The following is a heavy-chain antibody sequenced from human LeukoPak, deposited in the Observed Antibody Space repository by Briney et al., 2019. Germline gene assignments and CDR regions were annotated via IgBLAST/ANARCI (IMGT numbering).Heavy chain of an antibody. J-gene: IGHJ3*02. CDR2: ISHSGST. D-gene: IGHD3-22*01. V-gene: IGHV4-38-2*01. CDR1: GYSISSGYY. CDR3: ARPRYYYDSSGSEYAFDI. Sequence: SETLSLTCAVSGYSISSGYYWGWIRQPPGEGLEWIGSISHSGSTYYTPSLKSRVTISVDTSKNQFSLKLSSVTAADTAVYYCARPRYYYDSSGSEYAFDIWGQGTMVTVSS.